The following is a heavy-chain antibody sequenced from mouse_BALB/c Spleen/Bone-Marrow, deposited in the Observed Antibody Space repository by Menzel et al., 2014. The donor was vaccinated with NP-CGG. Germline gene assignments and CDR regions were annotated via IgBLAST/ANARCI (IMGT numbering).Heavy chain of an antibody. CDR2: ISYSGGT. CDR3: ARTHYYGWFDS. V-gene: IGHV3-8*02. J-gene: IGHJ2*01. Sequence: EVQLQQSGLSLVKPSQTLSLTCSVTGDSITSGYWNWIRKFPGNKLEYMGFISYSGGTYYNPSLRSRISITRDTSKNQYYLQLNSVTTEDTATYFCARTHYYGWFDSWGQGTTLTVSS. CDR1: GDSITSGY. D-gene: IGHD1-2*01.